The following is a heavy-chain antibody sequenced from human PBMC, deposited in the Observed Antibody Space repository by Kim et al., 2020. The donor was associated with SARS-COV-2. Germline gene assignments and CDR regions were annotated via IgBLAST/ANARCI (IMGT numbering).Heavy chain of an antibody. CDR2: INYSGSP. Sequence: SETLSLTCAVSGGSVSSGNYYWSWIRQPPGKGLEWIGYINYSGSPNYNPSLKSRVTISVDTSQNQFSLKLSSVTAADTAVYYCARSPKMATITRYFDLWG. V-gene: IGHV4-61*01. CDR1: GGSVSSGNYY. D-gene: IGHD5-12*01. CDR3: ARSPKMATITRYFDL. J-gene: IGHJ2*01.